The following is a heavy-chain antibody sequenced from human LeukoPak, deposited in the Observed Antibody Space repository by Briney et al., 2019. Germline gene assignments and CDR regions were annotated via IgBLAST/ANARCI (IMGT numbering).Heavy chain of an antibody. Sequence: PGGSLRLSCAASGFTFDDHAMHWVRQAPGKGLEWLSGISWNSKTIVYSDSVKGRFTISRDNAKKSLYLQMNSLRAEDMALYYCAKDNYGSGQHPAFDIWGQGTLVTVSS. D-gene: IGHD3-10*01. CDR1: GFTFDDHA. CDR3: AKDNYGSGQHPAFDI. J-gene: IGHJ3*02. CDR2: ISWNSKTI. V-gene: IGHV3-9*03.